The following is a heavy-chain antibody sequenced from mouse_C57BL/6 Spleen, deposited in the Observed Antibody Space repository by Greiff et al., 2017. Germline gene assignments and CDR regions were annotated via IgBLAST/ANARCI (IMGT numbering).Heavy chain of an antibody. J-gene: IGHJ2*01. CDR2: ISDGGSYT. D-gene: IGHD2-10*02. Sequence: EVQRVESGGGLVKPGGSLKLSCAASGFTFSSYAMSWVRQTPEKMLEWVATISDGGSYTYYPDNVKGRFTISRDNAKNNLYLQMSHLKSEDTAMYYCARGGMGAFDYWGQGTTLTVSS. CDR3: ARGGMGAFDY. V-gene: IGHV5-4*01. CDR1: GFTFSSYA.